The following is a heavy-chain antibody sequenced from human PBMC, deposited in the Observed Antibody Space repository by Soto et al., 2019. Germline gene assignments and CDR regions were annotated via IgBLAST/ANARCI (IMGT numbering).Heavy chain of an antibody. V-gene: IGHV4-59*01. J-gene: IGHJ4*02. Sequence: SETLSLTCTVSGGSISSYYWSWIRQPPGKGLEWIGYIYYSGSTNYNPSLKSRVTISVDTSKNQFSLKLSSVTAADTAVYYCARGKSSGPKRVVVAVNFDYWGQGTLVTVSS. CDR2: IYYSGST. D-gene: IGHD2-15*01. CDR1: GGSISSYY. CDR3: ARGKSSGPKRVVVAVNFDY.